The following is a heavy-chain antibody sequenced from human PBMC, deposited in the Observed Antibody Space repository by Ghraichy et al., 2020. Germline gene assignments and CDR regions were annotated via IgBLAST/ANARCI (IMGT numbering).Heavy chain of an antibody. CDR2: ISAYNGNT. Sequence: ASVKVSCKASGFTFSSHGISWVRQAPGQGLEWMGWISAYNGNTNYTQKLQGRVTMTTDTSTSTAYMELRSLRSDDTAVYYCARDPRITIVRGAPYFYYYGMDVWGQGTTVTVSS. V-gene: IGHV1-18*01. CDR3: ARDPRITIVRGAPYFYYYGMDV. CDR1: GFTFSSHG. D-gene: IGHD3-10*01. J-gene: IGHJ6*02.